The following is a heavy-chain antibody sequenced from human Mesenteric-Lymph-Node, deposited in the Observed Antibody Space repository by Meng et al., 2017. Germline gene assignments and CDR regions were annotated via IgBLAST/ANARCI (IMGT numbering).Heavy chain of an antibody. J-gene: IGHJ6*02. CDR2: IIPIFGTA. CDR3: ASSGRPSAAYYYYGMDV. V-gene: IGHV1-69*06. CDR1: GGTFSSYA. Sequence: SVKVSCKASGGTFSSYAISWVRQAPGQGLEWMGGIIPIFGTANYAQKFQGRVTITADKSTSTAYMELSSLRSEDTAVYYCASSGRPSAAYYYYGMDVWGQGTMVTVSS. D-gene: IGHD2-15*01.